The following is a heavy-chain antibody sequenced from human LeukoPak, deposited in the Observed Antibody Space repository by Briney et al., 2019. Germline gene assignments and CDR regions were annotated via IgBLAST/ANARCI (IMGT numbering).Heavy chain of an antibody. V-gene: IGHV4-34*01. CDR3: AGGLSAIVY. Sequence: SETLSLTCAVYGGSFSGYYWSWIRQPPGKGLEWIGEINHSGSTNYNPSLKSRITIAVDTSKNQFSLKLSSVAAADTAVYYCAGGLSAIVYWGQGTLVTVSS. J-gene: IGHJ4*02. CDR2: INHSGST. D-gene: IGHD2-15*01. CDR1: GGSFSGYY.